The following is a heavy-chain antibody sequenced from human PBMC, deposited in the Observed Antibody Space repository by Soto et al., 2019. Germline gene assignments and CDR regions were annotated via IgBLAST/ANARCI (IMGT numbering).Heavy chain of an antibody. Sequence: GGSLRLSCAASGFTFSSYAMSWVRQAPGKGLEWVSAITGSGGSTYYADSVKGRFTISRDNSKNTLYLQMHSLRAEDTAVYYCAKDGEAADTFYYYYYNGMDVWGQGTTVTVSS. CDR2: ITGSGGST. V-gene: IGHV3-23*01. CDR3: AKDGEAADTFYYYYYNGMDV. D-gene: IGHD3-10*01. J-gene: IGHJ6*02. CDR1: GFTFSSYA.